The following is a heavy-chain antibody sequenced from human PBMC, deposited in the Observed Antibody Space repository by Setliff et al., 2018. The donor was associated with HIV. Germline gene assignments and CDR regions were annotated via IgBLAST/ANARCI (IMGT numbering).Heavy chain of an antibody. CDR1: GYPFTTCA. D-gene: IGHD3-22*01. V-gene: IGHV1-3*01. Sequence: ASVKVSCKASGYPFTTCAMHWVRQAPGQRLGWMGWIDAGNGNKKYSQKFRGRVTITRDTSASTAYLELSSLRSEDTAVYSCARVDYYDSSGYWHFDYWGQGTLVTVSS. J-gene: IGHJ4*02. CDR3: ARVDYYDSSGYWHFDY. CDR2: IDAGNGNK.